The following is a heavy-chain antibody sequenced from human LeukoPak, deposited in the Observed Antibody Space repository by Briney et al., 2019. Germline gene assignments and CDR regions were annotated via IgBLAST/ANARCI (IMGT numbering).Heavy chain of an antibody. J-gene: IGHJ6*03. CDR2: IKQDGSEK. V-gene: IGHV3-7*01. Sequence: GGSLRLSCAASGFTFSSYWMSWVRQAPGKGLEWVANIKQDGSEKYYVDSVKGRFTISRDNAKNSLYLQMNSLRAEDTAVYYCARACRERYFDWLDVRTGRSSPTYYYYYMDVWGKGTTVTVSS. CDR3: ARACRERYFDWLDVRTGRSSPTYYYYYMDV. D-gene: IGHD3-9*01. CDR1: GFTFSSYW.